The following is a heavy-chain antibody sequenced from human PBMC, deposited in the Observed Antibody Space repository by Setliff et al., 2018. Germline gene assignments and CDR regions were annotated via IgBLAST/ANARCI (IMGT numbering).Heavy chain of an antibody. CDR1: GDSPSSGTQY. J-gene: IGHJ6*03. V-gene: IGHV4-39*01. CDR2: INYSGST. CDR3: AKVDIDYIMTRDNTWQYFFYMDV. Sequence: PSETLSLTCSVLGDSPSSGTQYWAWIRQPPGKGLEWIGNINYSGSTYYNPSLKSRVTMSVDASKNQVSLKVTSVTAEDTAVYYCAKVDIDYIMTRDNTWQYFFYMDVWGRGTTVTVSS. D-gene: IGHD5-12*01.